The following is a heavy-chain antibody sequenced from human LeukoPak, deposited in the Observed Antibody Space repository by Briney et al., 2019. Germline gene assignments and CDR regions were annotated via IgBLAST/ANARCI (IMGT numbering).Heavy chain of an antibody. Sequence: GGSLRLSCAASGFTFSIYSMHWVRQAPGKGLEWVAVISYDGSNKYYADSVKGRFTISRDNSKNSLYLQMNSLRAEDTAVYYCAKLWTGTTSYWGQGTLVTVSS. D-gene: IGHD1-1*01. CDR1: GFTFSIYS. CDR2: ISYDGSNK. CDR3: AKLWTGTTSY. J-gene: IGHJ4*02. V-gene: IGHV3-30*18.